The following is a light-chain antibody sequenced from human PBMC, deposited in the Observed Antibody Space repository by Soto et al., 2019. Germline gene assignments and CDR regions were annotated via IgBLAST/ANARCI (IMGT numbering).Light chain of an antibody. CDR3: QQRSNWPPALT. CDR2: DAS. Sequence: EIVLTQSPATLSLSPGERATLSCRASQSVSRYLAWYQQKPGQAPRLLIYDASSRATGIPARFSGSVSGTDFTLTISSLEPEDFAVYYCQQRSNWPPALTFGGGTKVEIK. V-gene: IGKV3-11*01. J-gene: IGKJ4*01. CDR1: QSVSRY.